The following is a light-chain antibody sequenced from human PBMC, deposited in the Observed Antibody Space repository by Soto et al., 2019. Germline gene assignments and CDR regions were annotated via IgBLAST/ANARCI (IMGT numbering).Light chain of an antibody. CDR1: QSVRSNY. Sequence: EIVLKQSPDTLSLSPGERATLSCRASQSVRSNYLAWYQQKPGQAPRFLIYDASSRATGIPDRFSGSGSGTDFTLPISRLEPEDFGVYYCQQYGTTPLTFGGGTKVDIK. CDR2: DAS. V-gene: IGKV3-20*01. J-gene: IGKJ4*01. CDR3: QQYGTTPLT.